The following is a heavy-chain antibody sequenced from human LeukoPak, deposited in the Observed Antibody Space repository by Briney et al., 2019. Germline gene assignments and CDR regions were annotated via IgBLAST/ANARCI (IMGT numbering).Heavy chain of an antibody. CDR3: ARQSRSAWYVFDF. CDR1: GYSFTSNW. D-gene: IGHD6-19*01. Sequence: PGESLKISCKGSGYSFTSNWISWVRQMPGKGLEWRGRIDPTDSYTYYSPSFQGRVTISTDKSITTAFLQWSSLRASDTAIYYCARQSRSAWYVFDFWGQGTLVTVSS. V-gene: IGHV5-10-1*01. J-gene: IGHJ4*02. CDR2: IDPTDSYT.